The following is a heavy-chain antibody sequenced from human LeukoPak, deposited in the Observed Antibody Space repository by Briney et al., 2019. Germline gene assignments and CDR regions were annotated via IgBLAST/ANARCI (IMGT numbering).Heavy chain of an antibody. CDR2: IYTSGST. CDR3: ARYDSLSGLFDY. D-gene: IGHD3-3*01. CDR1: GGSISSYY. Sequence: SETLSLTCTVSGGSISSYYWSWIRQPAGKGLEWIGRIYTSGSTNYNPSLKSRVTMPVDTSKNQFSLKLSSVTAADTAVYYCARYDSLSGLFDYWGQGTLVTVSS. V-gene: IGHV4-4*07. J-gene: IGHJ4*02.